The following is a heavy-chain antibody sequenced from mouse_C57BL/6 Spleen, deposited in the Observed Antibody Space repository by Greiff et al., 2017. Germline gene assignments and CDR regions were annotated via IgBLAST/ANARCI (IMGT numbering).Heavy chain of an antibody. J-gene: IGHJ4*01. CDR3: ARGYYGSSLYAMDY. V-gene: IGHV1-9*01. D-gene: IGHD1-1*01. CDR1: GYTFTGYW. CDR2: ILPGSGST. Sequence: VQLQQSGAELMKPGASVKLSCKATGYTFTGYWIEWVKQRPGHGLEWIGEILPGSGSTNYTEKFKGKATFTADTSSNTAYMQLSSLTTEDSAIYYCARGYYGSSLYAMDYWGQGTSVTVSS.